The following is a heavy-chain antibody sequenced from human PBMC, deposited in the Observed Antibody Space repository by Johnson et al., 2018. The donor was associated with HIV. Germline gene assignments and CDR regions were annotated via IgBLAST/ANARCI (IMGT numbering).Heavy chain of an antibody. V-gene: IGHV3-30-3*01. D-gene: IGHD3-16*02. J-gene: IGHJ3*02. Sequence: QMLLVESGGGVVQPGRSLRLSCVASGFMFSSFAMHWVRQAPGKGLEWVAVISYDGSNKYYADSVKGRFSVSRDNSKNTLYLQMNSLRAEDTAVYYCARGAMRFGGVIGGDDAFDIWGQGTMVIVSS. CDR1: GFMFSSFA. CDR2: ISYDGSNK. CDR3: ARGAMRFGGVIGGDDAFDI.